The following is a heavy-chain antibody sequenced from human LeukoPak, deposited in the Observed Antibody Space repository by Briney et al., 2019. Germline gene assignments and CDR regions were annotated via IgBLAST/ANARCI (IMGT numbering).Heavy chain of an antibody. D-gene: IGHD1-26*01. CDR2: IKQDGSEK. V-gene: IGHV3-7*04. CDR1: GFTFSSYW. Sequence: GGSLRLSCAASGFTFSSYWMSWVRQAPGKGLEWVANIKQDGSEKYYVDSVKGRFTISRDNAKNSLYLQMNSLRAEDTAVYYCARGSGSYWAHDAFDIWGQGTMVTVSP. J-gene: IGHJ3*02. CDR3: ARGSGSYWAHDAFDI.